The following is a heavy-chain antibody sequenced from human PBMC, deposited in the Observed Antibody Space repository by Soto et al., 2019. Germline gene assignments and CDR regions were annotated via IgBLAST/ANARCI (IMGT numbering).Heavy chain of an antibody. J-gene: IGHJ6*02. Sequence: GGSLRLSCAASGFTFSSYSMNWVRQAPGKGLEWVSSISSSSSYIYYADSVKGRFTISRDNAKNSLYLQMNSLRAEDTAVYYCARVGGNYDILTGYPHRVYYYYGMDVWGQGTTVTVSS. D-gene: IGHD3-9*01. CDR1: GFTFSSYS. CDR3: ARVGGNYDILTGYPHRVYYYYGMDV. V-gene: IGHV3-21*01. CDR2: ISSSSSYI.